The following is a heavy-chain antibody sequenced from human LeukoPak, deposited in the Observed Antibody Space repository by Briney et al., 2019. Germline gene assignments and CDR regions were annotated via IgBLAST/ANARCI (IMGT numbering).Heavy chain of an antibody. V-gene: IGHV1-2*02. J-gene: IGHJ3*02. D-gene: IGHD3-22*01. CDR1: GYTFIDCY. Sequence: ASVKVSCTASGYTFIDCYIHWVRQAPGQGLEWMRWINPKSGDTKYAPKFQGRVTMTRDTSISTAYMDVSSLRYDDTAVYYCASEYYYDRSGANAFDIWGQGTMVTVS. CDR2: INPKSGDT. CDR3: ASEYYYDRSGANAFDI.